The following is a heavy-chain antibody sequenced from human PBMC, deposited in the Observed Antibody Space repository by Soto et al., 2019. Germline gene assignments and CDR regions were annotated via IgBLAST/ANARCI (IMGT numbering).Heavy chain of an antibody. CDR1: GYTFTSYY. Sequence: QVQLVQSGAEVKKPGASVKVSCKASGYTFTSYYMHWVRQAPGQGLEWMGIINPSGGSTSYAQKFQGRVTITRDTSTSTVYMELSSLRSEDTAVYYCARDWTGSSGPGGLDPWGQGTLVTVSS. CDR2: INPSGGST. V-gene: IGHV1-46*01. CDR3: ARDWTGSSGPGGLDP. J-gene: IGHJ5*02. D-gene: IGHD3-22*01.